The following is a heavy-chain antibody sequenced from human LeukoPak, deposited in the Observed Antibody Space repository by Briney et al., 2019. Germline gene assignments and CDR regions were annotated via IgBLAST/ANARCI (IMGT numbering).Heavy chain of an antibody. J-gene: IGHJ4*02. CDR2: INPNSGGT. CDR1: GYTFTSYG. V-gene: IGHV1-2*02. D-gene: IGHD4-17*01. Sequence: ASVKVSCKASGYTFTSYGISWVRQAPGQGLEWMGWINPNSGGTNYAQKFQGRVTMTRDTSISTAYMELSRLRSDDTAVYYCAREGRYGGYFDYWGQGTLVTVSS. CDR3: AREGRYGGYFDY.